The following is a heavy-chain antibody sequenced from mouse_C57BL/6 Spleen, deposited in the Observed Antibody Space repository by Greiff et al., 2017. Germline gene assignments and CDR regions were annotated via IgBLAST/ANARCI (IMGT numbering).Heavy chain of an antibody. CDR1: GFTFSSYA. CDR3: ARDSDGSSYPHFDY. CDR2: ISDGGSYT. D-gene: IGHD1-1*01. J-gene: IGHJ2*01. Sequence: EVQLVESGGGLVKPGGSLKLSCAASGFTFSSYAMSWVRQTPEKRLEWVATISDGGSYTYYPDNVKGRFTISRDNAKNNLYLQMGHLKSEDTAMYYCARDSDGSSYPHFDYWGQGTTLTVSS. V-gene: IGHV5-4*01.